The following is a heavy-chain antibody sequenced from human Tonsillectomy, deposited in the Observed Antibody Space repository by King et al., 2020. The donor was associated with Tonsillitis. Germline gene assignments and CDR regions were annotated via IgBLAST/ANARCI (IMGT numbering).Heavy chain of an antibody. J-gene: IGHJ5*02. CDR3: ARPGYSYGQNWFDP. V-gene: IGHV4-39*01. D-gene: IGHD5-18*01. CDR2: IHYSGST. Sequence: QLQESGPGLVKPSETLSLTCTVSGGSISSSSHYWGWVRQPPGKGLEWIGSIHYSGSTYYNPSLKSRVTTSVDTSKNQFSLKLSSVTAADTAVYYCARPGYSYGQNWFDPWGQGTLVTVSS. CDR1: GGSISSSSHY.